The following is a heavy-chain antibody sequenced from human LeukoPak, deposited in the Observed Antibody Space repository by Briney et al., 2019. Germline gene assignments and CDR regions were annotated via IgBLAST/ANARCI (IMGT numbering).Heavy chain of an antibody. CDR1: GFSFSSYG. D-gene: IGHD3-16*02. CDR3: AKDIRVWGSYRYPCLDY. V-gene: IGHV3-30*18. Sequence: GGSLRLSCAASGFSFSSYGMHWVRQAPGKGLEWVAVISYDGDNKYYADSVSGRFTISRDNSKNTLSLQMDSVRAEDTAVYYCAKDIRVWGSYRYPCLDYWGQGTLVTVSA. CDR2: ISYDGDNK. J-gene: IGHJ4*02.